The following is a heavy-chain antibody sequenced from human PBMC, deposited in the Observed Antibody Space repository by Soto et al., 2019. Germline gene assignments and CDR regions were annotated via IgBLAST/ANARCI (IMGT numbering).Heavy chain of an antibody. CDR2: IYHSGST. CDR1: GGSISSGGYY. Sequence: SETLSLTCTVSGGSISSGGYYWSWIRQHPGKGLEWIGYIYHSGSTYYNPSLKSRVTISVDTSKNQFSLKLSSVTAADTAVYYCARDSSGYWPAFDIWGQGTMVTVSS. J-gene: IGHJ3*02. CDR3: ARDSSGYWPAFDI. D-gene: IGHD3-22*01. V-gene: IGHV4-31*03.